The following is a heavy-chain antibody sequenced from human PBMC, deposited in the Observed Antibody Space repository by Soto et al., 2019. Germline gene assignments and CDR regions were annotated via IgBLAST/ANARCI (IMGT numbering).Heavy chain of an antibody. Sequence: QVQLQESGPGLVKPSQTLSLTCTVSGGSISSGGYYWSWIRQHPGKGLEWIGYIYYSGSTYYNPSLECRVTRAADTSKNHSSLKPSSVTPADTAVNSCARGVGSGWLNWCDTWGQGTLVTVSS. J-gene: IGHJ5*02. CDR1: GGSISSGGYY. CDR2: IYYSGST. D-gene: IGHD6-19*01. CDR3: ARGVGSGWLNWCDT. V-gene: IGHV4-31*03.